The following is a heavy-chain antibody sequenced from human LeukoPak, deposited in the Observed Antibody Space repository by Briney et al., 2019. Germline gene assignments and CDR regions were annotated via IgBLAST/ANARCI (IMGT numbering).Heavy chain of an antibody. CDR3: ARNSFSTSRNDY. J-gene: IGHJ4*02. CDR2: ISGSSSYI. Sequence: KPGGSLRLSCAASGFTFSSYSMNWVRQAPGKGLEWVSSISGSSSYIYYADSVKGRFTISRDNAKNSLYLQMNSLRAEDTAVYYCARNSFSTSRNDYWGQGTLVTVSS. D-gene: IGHD2-2*01. V-gene: IGHV3-21*01. CDR1: GFTFSSYS.